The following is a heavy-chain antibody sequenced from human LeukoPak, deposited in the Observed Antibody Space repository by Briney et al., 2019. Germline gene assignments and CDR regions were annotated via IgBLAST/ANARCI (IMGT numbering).Heavy chain of an antibody. J-gene: IGHJ3*01. V-gene: IGHV4-39*01. CDR2: IYYSGST. D-gene: IGHD1-26*01. Sequence: SETLSLTCTVSGDSISSSSYYWGWIRQPPGKGLEWIGSIYYSGSTYYNPSLKSRVTISVDTSKNQFSLKLGSVTAADTAVYYCARRTVGATQTAAFDVWGQGTMVTVSS. CDR3: ARRTVGATQTAAFDV. CDR1: GDSISSSSYY.